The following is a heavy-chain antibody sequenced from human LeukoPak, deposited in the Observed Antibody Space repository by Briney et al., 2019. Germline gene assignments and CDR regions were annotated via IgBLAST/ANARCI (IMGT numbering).Heavy chain of an antibody. V-gene: IGHV3-48*03. CDR1: GFTFSSYE. D-gene: IGHD4-17*01. Sequence: GGSLRLSCAASGFTFSSYEMNWVRQAPGKGLEWLSYISSSGTTIKYADSVKGRSTISRDNAKNSLYLQVNSLRAEDTAVYYCARIMITVTTSDYWGQGTLVTVSS. CDR3: ARIMITVTTSDY. CDR2: ISSSGTTI. J-gene: IGHJ4*02.